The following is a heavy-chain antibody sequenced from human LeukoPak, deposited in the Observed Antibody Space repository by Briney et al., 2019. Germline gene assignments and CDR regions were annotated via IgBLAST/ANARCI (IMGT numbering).Heavy chain of an antibody. Sequence: SETLSLTCTVSGGSISSTDYYWRWIRQPPGKGLEWIGYIYYSGNAYYNPSLKSRVSLSIDTSKNQFSLNLSSVTAADTALYYCTRVDSGGYYLYNWFDPWGQGTRVTVSS. V-gene: IGHV4-30-4*01. J-gene: IGHJ5*02. CDR3: TRVDSGGYYLYNWFDP. D-gene: IGHD3-22*01. CDR2: IYYSGNA. CDR1: GGSISSTDYY.